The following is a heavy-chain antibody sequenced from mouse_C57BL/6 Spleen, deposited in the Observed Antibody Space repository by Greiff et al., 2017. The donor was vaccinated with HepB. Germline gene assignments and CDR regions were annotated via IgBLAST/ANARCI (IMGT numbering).Heavy chain of an antibody. CDR3: AGINCCGAGYFDV. J-gene: IGHJ1*03. D-gene: IGHD1-2*01. Sequence: EVQLQESGAELVKPGASVKLSCTASGFNIKDYYMHWVKQRPEQGLEWIGRIDPEDGETKYAPKFQGKATITADTSSNTAYLQLSSLTSEDTAVAVCAGINCCGAGYFDVWGTGTTVTVSS. CDR1: GFNIKDYY. V-gene: IGHV14-2*01. CDR2: IDPEDGET.